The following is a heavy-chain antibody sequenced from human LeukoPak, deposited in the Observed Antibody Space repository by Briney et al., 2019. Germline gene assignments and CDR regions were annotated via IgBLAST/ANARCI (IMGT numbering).Heavy chain of an antibody. CDR3: ASGIAAAGTLALGY. CDR1: GGSISSYY. V-gene: IGHV4-4*07. J-gene: IGHJ4*02. Sequence: PSETLSLTCTVSGGSISSYYWSWIPQPAGKGLEWIGRIYTSGSTTYTPSLTSRVSMSIDTSKNHFSLKLTSVTAADTAVYYCASGIAAAGTLALGYWGQGTLVTVSS. CDR2: IYTSGST. D-gene: IGHD6-13*01.